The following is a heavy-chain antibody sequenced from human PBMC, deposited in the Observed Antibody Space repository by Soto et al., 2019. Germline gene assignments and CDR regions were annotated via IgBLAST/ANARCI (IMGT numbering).Heavy chain of an antibody. CDR1: GGTFSSYA. CDR3: ACIGRVDSEGYFQH. V-gene: IGHV1-69*12. CDR2: IIPIFGTA. D-gene: IGHD2-15*01. J-gene: IGHJ1*01. Sequence: QVQLVQSGAEVKKPGSSVKVSCKASGGTFSSYAISWVRQAPGQGLEWMGGIIPIFGTANYAQKFQGRVTITEDESTGTAYLELSSLRSEDTAVYYCACIGRVDSEGYFQHWGQGTLVTVSS.